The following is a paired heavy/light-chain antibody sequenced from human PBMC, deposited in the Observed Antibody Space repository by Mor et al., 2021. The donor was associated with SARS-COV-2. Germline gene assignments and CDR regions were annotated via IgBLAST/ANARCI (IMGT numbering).Light chain of an antibody. CDR2: DVS. CDR3: CSYAGPYTLI. V-gene: IGLV2-11*01. CDR1: VSDVTYNY. Sequence: QSALTQPRSVSGSPGQSVTISCTGSVSDVTYNYISWYQQLPGKAPTLMIYDVSKRPSGVPDRFSGSKSGNTASLTISGLQAEDEADYHCCSYAGPYTLIFGGGTRLTVL. J-gene: IGLJ2*01.
Heavy chain of an antibody. D-gene: IGHD3-10*01. CDR3: AKDGVAGGITGKYFDY. J-gene: IGHJ4*02. Sequence: QVQLVESGGGVAQPGRSLRLSCAASGFTLSRYAIHWVRQAPGKGLEWVAVISYDGSTKYYAEAVKGRFTISRDNSKNILFLQMDSLRAEDTAVYYCAKDGVAGGITGKYFDYWGQGTLVTVSS. CDR2: ISYDGSTK. V-gene: IGHV3-30*18. CDR1: GFTLSRYA.